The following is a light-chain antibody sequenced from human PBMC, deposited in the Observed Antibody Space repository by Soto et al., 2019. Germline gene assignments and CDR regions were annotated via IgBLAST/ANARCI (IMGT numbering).Light chain of an antibody. CDR2: DTF. CDR1: QSVSNR. Sequence: EIVLTQSPATLSLSPGERATLSCRASQSVSNRLAWYQQKPGQAPRLLVYDTFNRATGIPTRFSGSVSGPDFSLTSSGLEPEDSAFYYCQQRSTCPTFGQGTKVEIK. V-gene: IGKV3-11*01. CDR3: QQRSTCPT. J-gene: IGKJ1*01.